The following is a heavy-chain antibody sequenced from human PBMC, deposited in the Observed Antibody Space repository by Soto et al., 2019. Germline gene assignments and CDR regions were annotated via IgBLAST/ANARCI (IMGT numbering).Heavy chain of an antibody. CDR3: ARVWAAADAFDI. J-gene: IGHJ3*02. Sequence: ASVKVSCKASGYTFTSYYMHCVRQAPGQGLEWMGIINPSGGSTSYAQKFQGRVTMTRDTSTSTVYMELSSLRSEDTAVYYCARVWAAADAFDIWGQGTMVTVSS. CDR1: GYTFTSYY. CDR2: INPSGGST. V-gene: IGHV1-46*01. D-gene: IGHD6-13*01.